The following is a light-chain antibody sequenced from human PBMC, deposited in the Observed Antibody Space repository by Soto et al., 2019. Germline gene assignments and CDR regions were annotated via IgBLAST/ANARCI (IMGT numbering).Light chain of an antibody. CDR1: SCNIGAGYD. Sequence: QSVLTQPPSVSGAPGQRVTISCTGSSCNIGAGYDVHWYQQLPGTAPKLLIYGNSNRPSGVPDRFSGSKSGTSASLAITGLQAEDEADYSCQYYDSSLSGPDYVFGTGTKVTVL. J-gene: IGLJ1*01. V-gene: IGLV1-40*01. CDR3: QYYDSSLSGPDYV. CDR2: GNS.